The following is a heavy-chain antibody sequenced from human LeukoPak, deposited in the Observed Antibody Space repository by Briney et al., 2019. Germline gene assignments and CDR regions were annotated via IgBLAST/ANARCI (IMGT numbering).Heavy chain of an antibody. J-gene: IGHJ3*02. V-gene: IGHV4-39*07. CDR2: IYYSGST. Sequence: SETLSLTCTVSDGSISTGSYYWGWIRQPPGKGLEWIGSIYYSGSTYYNPSLKSRVTISVDTSKNQFSLKLSSVTAADTAVYYCASRTKLRITISSDAFDIWGQGTMVTVSS. D-gene: IGHD3-9*01. CDR3: ASRTKLRITISSDAFDI. CDR1: DGSISTGSYY.